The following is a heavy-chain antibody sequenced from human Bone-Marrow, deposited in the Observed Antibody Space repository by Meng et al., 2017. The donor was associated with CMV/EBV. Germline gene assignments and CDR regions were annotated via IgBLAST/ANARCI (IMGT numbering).Heavy chain of an antibody. Sequence: GESLKISCAASGFTVSSNYMSWVRQAPGKGLEWVSVIYSGGSTYYADSVKGRFTISRDNSKNTLYLQMNSLRAEDTAVYYCEGRHYGVDAFDIWGQGTMVTVSS. CDR1: GFTVSSNY. CDR2: IYSGGST. V-gene: IGHV3-66*02. CDR3: EGRHYGVDAFDI. J-gene: IGHJ3*02. D-gene: IGHD3-10*01.